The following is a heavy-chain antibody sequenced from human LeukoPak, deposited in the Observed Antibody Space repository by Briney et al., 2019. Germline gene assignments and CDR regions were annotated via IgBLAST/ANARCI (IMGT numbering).Heavy chain of an antibody. J-gene: IGHJ4*02. D-gene: IGHD3-10*01. Sequence: GGSLRLSCAASGFTFSSYAMSWVRQAPGKGLEWVSAISGSGGSTYYADSVKGRFTISRDNSKNTLYLQMNSLRAEDTAVYYCAKDPPDYYGSGSYKEYWGQGTLVTVSS. CDR3: AKDPPDYYGSGSYKEY. CDR2: ISGSGGST. V-gene: IGHV3-23*01. CDR1: GFTFSSYA.